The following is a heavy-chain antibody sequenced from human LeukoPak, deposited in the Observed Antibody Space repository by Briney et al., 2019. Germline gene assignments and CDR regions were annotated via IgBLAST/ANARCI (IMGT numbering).Heavy chain of an antibody. Sequence: GGSLRLSCAASGFTFDDYAMHWFRQAPGKGLEWVSGISWNSGSIGYADSVKGRFTISRDNAKNSLYLQMNSLRAEDTALYYCAKDLGLLPQYFQHWGQGTLVTVSS. CDR2: ISWNSGSI. CDR1: GFTFDDYA. V-gene: IGHV3-9*01. CDR3: AKDLGLLPQYFQH. D-gene: IGHD2-15*01. J-gene: IGHJ1*01.